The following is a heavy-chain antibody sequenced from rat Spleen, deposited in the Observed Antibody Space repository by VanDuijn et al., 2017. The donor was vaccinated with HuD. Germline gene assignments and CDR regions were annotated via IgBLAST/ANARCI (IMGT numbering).Heavy chain of an antibody. CDR2: ISNGGANT. CDR3: VRSGTGWELRYFDH. J-gene: IGHJ2*01. D-gene: IGHD5-1*01. Sequence: EVQLVESGGGLVQPGRSMRLSCSASGFTFEYYYMAWVRQAPTKGLEWVASISNGGANTYFRDSVKGRFTISRDDAKSTLYLQMDSLGSEDTATYYCVRSGTGWELRYFDHWGQGVMVTVSS. CDR1: GFTFEYYY. V-gene: IGHV5-25*01.